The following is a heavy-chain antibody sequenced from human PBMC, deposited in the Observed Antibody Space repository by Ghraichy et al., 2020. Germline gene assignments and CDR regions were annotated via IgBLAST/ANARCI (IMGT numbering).Heavy chain of an antibody. CDR1: GGSISSSSYY. J-gene: IGHJ3*02. D-gene: IGHD3-22*01. V-gene: IGHV4-39*01. CDR3: ARQSYYDSSGYADDAFDI. Sequence: SETLSLTCTVSGGSISSSSYYWGWIRQPPGKGLEWIGSIYYSGSTYYNPSLKSRVTISVDTSKNQFSLKLSSVTAADTAVYYCARQSYYDSSGYADDAFDIWGQGTMVTVSS. CDR2: IYYSGST.